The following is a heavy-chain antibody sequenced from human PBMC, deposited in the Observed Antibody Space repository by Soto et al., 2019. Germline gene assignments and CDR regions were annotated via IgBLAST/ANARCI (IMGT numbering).Heavy chain of an antibody. D-gene: IGHD6-13*01. CDR2: ISGSGGSS. Sequence: EVQLLESGGALEHPGGSLGLSCAASGFAFSTYAMTWVRQAAGKGLEWVSVISGSGGSSYYAASVKGRFTISRDNSKNTLYLQMNGQRAEDTALYYCAKVTKRAAAGRYEYYKYGMDVWGQGTTVTVSS. V-gene: IGHV3-23*01. CDR3: AKVTKRAAAGRYEYYKYGMDV. J-gene: IGHJ6*02. CDR1: GFAFSTYA.